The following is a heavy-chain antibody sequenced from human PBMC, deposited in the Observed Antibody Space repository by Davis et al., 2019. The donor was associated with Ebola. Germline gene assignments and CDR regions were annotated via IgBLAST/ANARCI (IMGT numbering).Heavy chain of an antibody. CDR2: ISAYNGNT. CDR1: GYTFTRYG. Sequence: ASVKVSCKASGYTFTRYGISWVRQASGQGLAWKVWISAYNGNTNYALNLQGRVTMTTDTSTSTAYMEVRSLRYDDTAVYYCARAVTMVLPSGWFDPWGQGTLVTVSS. D-gene: IGHD3-10*01. J-gene: IGHJ5*02. V-gene: IGHV1-18*01. CDR3: ARAVTMVLPSGWFDP.